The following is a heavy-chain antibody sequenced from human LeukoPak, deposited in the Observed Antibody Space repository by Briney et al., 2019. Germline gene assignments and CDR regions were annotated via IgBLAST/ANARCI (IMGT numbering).Heavy chain of an antibody. J-gene: IGHJ4*02. D-gene: IGHD3-10*01. CDR1: GFTFSSYW. Sequence: GGSLRLSCAASGFTFSSYWMSWVRQAPGKGLEWMGYINVYGSEKFYVDSVKGRFSTSRDNAKNSLYLQMNSLRAEDTAVYYCARDYRSVRGVATDYWGQGTLVTVSS. CDR2: INVYGSEK. CDR3: ARDYRSVRGVATDY. V-gene: IGHV3-7*03.